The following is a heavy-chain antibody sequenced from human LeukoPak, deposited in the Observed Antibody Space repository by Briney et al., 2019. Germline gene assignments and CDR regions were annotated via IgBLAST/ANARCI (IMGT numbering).Heavy chain of an antibody. CDR2: IYPGDSDT. J-gene: IGHJ4*02. Sequence: GESLKTSCKGSGYIFTTYWIGWVRQMPGKGLEWMGIIYPGDSDTRYSPSFQGQVTISADKSISTAYPQWSSLKASDTAMYYCARQWSSGWSFFDYWGQGTLVTVSS. CDR3: ARQWSSGWSFFDY. CDR1: GYIFTTYW. D-gene: IGHD6-19*01. V-gene: IGHV5-51*01.